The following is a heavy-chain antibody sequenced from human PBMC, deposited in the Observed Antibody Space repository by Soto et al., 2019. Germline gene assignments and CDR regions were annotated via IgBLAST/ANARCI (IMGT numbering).Heavy chain of an antibody. D-gene: IGHD3-10*01. V-gene: IGHV3-74*01. CDR1: GFTFDYYW. CDR3: ARGDRGGFVL. J-gene: IGHJ3*01. Sequence: EVQLVESGGGLVQPGESLRLSCAASGFTFDYYWMHWVRQAPGKGLVWVSRIHSDGTTTTYADSVKGRFTISRDNVRNTVSLQMSRLRVEDTAVYYCARGDRGGFVLWGHGTVVTVSS. CDR2: IHSDGTTT.